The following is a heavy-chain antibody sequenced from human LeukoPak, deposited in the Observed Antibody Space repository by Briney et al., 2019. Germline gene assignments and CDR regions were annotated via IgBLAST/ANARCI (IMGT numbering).Heavy chain of an antibody. CDR3: ARYEGASDY. V-gene: IGHV4-34*01. CDR1: GGSFSGYY. Sequence: PSETLSLTCAVYGGSFSGYYWSWIRQPPGKGLEWIGEINHSGSTNYNPSLKSRVTISVDTSKNQFSLKLSSVTAADTAVYYCARYEGASDYWGQGTLVTVSS. CDR2: INHSGST. D-gene: IGHD1-26*01. J-gene: IGHJ4*02.